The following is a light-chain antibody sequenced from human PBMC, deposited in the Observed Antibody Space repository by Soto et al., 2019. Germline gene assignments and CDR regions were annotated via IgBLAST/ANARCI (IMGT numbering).Light chain of an antibody. CDR3: QQSNT. J-gene: IGKJ4*01. Sequence: DLQMTQSPSSLSASVGDRVTITCRASQSISSYLNWYQQKPGKAPKLLIYAASSLQSGVPSRFSGSGSGTDFTLTISSLQPEDFATYFCQQSNTFGGGTKVEIK. V-gene: IGKV1-39*01. CDR2: AAS. CDR1: QSISSY.